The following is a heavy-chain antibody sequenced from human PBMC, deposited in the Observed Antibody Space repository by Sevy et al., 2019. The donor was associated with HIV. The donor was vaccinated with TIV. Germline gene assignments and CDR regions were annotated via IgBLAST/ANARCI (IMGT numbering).Heavy chain of an antibody. CDR2: INHRGST. D-gene: IGHD2-2*01. Sequence: SETLSLTCAVYGGSFSGYYWSWIRQPPGKGLEWIGEINHRGSTNYNPSFKSRVTISVDTSKNQFSLKLGSVTAADTAVYYCARHCGSNSGSNAFDIWGHGTMVTVSS. CDR1: GGSFSGYY. CDR3: ARHCGSNSGSNAFDI. J-gene: IGHJ3*02. V-gene: IGHV4-34*01.